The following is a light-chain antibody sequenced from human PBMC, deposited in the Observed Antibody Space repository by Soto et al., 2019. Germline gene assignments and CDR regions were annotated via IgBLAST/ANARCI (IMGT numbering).Light chain of an antibody. CDR2: GAS. V-gene: IGKV3-15*01. Sequence: EIVMTQSPATLSVSPGERATLSCRASQSVSSNLAWYQQKPGQAPRLLIYGASTRATGIPARFSGSGSGTEFTLTISSLQAEDFAVYYCQPYNNGPPPLTFGGGTKVEIK. J-gene: IGKJ4*01. CDR1: QSVSSN. CDR3: QPYNNGPPPLT.